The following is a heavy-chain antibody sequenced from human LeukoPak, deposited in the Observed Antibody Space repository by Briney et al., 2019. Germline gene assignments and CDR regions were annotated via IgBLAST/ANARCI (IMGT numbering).Heavy chain of an antibody. V-gene: IGHV3-9*01. J-gene: IGHJ5*02. CDR3: ARHDYGDYR. CDR1: GFTFDDYA. CDR2: ISWNSGTR. D-gene: IGHD4-17*01. Sequence: GGSLRLSCAASGFTFDDYAMHWVRQAPGKGLEWVAGISWNSGTRDYVDSVKGRFIISRGNAKNSLYLQINNLRAEDTALYYCARHDYGDYRWGQGTLVTVSS.